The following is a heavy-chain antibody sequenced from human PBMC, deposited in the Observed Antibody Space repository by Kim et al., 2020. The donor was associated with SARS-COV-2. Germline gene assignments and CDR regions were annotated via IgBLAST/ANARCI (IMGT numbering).Heavy chain of an antibody. CDR2: IKQDGSEK. CDR1: GFTFSNYW. Sequence: GGSLRLSCAASGFTFSNYWMTWVRQAPGKGLEWVANIKQDGSEKYYVDSVKGRFSISRDNAKNSLYLQMNSLRAEDTAVYYCARDVGGYDYWGQGTLVTV. CDR3: ARDVGGYDY. J-gene: IGHJ4*02. D-gene: IGHD1-26*01. V-gene: IGHV3-7*01.